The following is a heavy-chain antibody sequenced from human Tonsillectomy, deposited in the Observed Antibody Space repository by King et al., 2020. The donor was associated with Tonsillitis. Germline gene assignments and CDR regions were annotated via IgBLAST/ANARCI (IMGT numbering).Heavy chain of an antibody. V-gene: IGHV3-30*18. J-gene: IGHJ4*02. CDR1: GFTFSSYG. Sequence: QLVQSGGGVVQPGRSLRLSCAASGFTFSSYGMHWVRQAPGKGLEWVAVISYDGSNKYYADSVKGRFTISRDNSKNTLYLQMNSLRAEDTAVYYCAKDPHVLRYFDWLLEYWGQGTLVTVSS. D-gene: IGHD3-9*01. CDR2: ISYDGSNK. CDR3: AKDPHVLRYFDWLLEY.